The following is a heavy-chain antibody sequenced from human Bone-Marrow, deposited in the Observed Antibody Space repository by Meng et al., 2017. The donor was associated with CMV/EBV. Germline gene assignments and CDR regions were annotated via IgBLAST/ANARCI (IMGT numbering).Heavy chain of an antibody. J-gene: IGHJ6*01. Sequence: DSVKVSCKASGYTFTSYGISWVRQAPGQGLEWMGWISAYNDNTNYAQKLQGRVTMTTDTSTSTAYMELRSLRSDDTAVYYCAREEYEYGDYGKDVWGQGTTVTVSS. CDR2: ISAYNDNT. CDR3: AREEYEYGDYGKDV. CDR1: GYTFTSYG. V-gene: IGHV1-18*01. D-gene: IGHD4-17*01.